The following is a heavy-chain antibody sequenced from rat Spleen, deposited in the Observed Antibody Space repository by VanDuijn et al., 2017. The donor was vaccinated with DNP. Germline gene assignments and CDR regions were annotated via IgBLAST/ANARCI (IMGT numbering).Heavy chain of an antibody. CDR1: GFTFSDYN. CDR3: ARFPLMRGSAGWFAY. V-gene: IGHV5-7*01. CDR2: ISYDGSST. D-gene: IGHD4-4*01. Sequence: EVQLVESGGGLVQPGRSLKLSCAASGFTFSDYNMAWVRQAPKKGLEWVATISYDGSSTYYRDSVKGRFTISRDNAKSTLYLQMDSLRSEDTATYYCARFPLMRGSAGWFAYWGQGTLVTVSS. J-gene: IGHJ3*01.